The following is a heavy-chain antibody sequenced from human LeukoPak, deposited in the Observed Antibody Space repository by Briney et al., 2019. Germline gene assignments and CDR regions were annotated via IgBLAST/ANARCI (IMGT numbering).Heavy chain of an antibody. J-gene: IGHJ6*03. D-gene: IGHD2-2*02. V-gene: IGHV3-21*01. CDR2: ISSSSSYI. Sequence: GGSLRLSCAASGFTFSSYSMNWVRQAPGKGLEWVSSISSSSSYIYYADSVKGRFTISRDNAKNSLYLQMNSLRAEDTAVYYCAREIRLHCSSTSCYTYYYYYMDVWGKGTTVTASS. CDR3: AREIRLHCSSTSCYTYYYYYMDV. CDR1: GFTFSSYS.